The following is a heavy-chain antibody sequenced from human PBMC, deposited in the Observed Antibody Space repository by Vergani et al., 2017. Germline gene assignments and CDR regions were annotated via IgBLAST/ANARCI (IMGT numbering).Heavy chain of an antibody. J-gene: IGHJ6*03. CDR2: IYTSGST. Sequence: QVQLQESGPGLVKPSETLSLTCTVSGGSISSYYWSWIRQPAGKGLEWIGRIYTSGSTNYNPSLKSRVTMSVDTSKNKFSLKLSSVTAADTAVYYCAGDTVTPQYYYYYYMDVWGKGTTVTVAS. CDR3: AGDTVTPQYYYYYYMDV. CDR1: GGSISSYY. D-gene: IGHD4-11*01. V-gene: IGHV4-4*07.